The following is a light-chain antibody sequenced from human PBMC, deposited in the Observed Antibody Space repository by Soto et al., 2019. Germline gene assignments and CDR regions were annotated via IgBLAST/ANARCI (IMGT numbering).Light chain of an antibody. Sequence: QSALPQPPSASASLGAAVTLTCTLSSDYSDYKVDWYQQRPGKAPRFVMRVGTGGIVGSKGVGIPDRFSVSGSGLNRSLTIENIQEEDESDFHCGADHDSGSNFVFGGGTKVTVL. CDR1: SDYSDYK. J-gene: IGLJ2*01. CDR3: GADHDSGSNFV. CDR2: VGTGGIVG. V-gene: IGLV9-49*02.